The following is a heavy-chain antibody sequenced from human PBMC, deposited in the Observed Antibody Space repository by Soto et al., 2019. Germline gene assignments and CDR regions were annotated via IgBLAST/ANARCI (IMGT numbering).Heavy chain of an antibody. V-gene: IGHV3-23*01. CDR3: AKQDGYSSSSGYYFDY. CDR1: GFTFSSYA. CDR2: ISGSGGST. Sequence: EVQLLESGGGLVQPGGSLRLSCEASGFTFSSYAMSWVRQAPGKGLEWASAISGSGGSTYYADSVKGRFTISRDNSKNTLYLQMNSLRAEDTAVYYCAKQDGYSSSSGYYFDYWGQGTLVTVSS. J-gene: IGHJ4*02. D-gene: IGHD6-6*01.